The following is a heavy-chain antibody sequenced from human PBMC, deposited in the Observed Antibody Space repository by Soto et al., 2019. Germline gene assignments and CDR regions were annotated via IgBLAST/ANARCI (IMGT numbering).Heavy chain of an antibody. CDR3: ARVFSSVSGWMYYFDF. V-gene: IGHV4-4*02. CDR1: SGSISTGNW. CDR2: IYYTGAT. Sequence: QVELQASGPRLVKSSGTLSLTCEVSSGSISTGNWWSWVRQPPGKGLEWIGEIYYTGATNYNPSLKSRVTLTIDKSKYQFSLILTSAPAAETAVYYCARVFSSVSGWMYYFDFWGQGILVSVSS. D-gene: IGHD6-25*01. J-gene: IGHJ4*02.